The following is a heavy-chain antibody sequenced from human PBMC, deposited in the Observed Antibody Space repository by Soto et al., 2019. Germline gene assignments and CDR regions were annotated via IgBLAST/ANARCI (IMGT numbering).Heavy chain of an antibody. Sequence: SETLSLTCTVSGGSISSGDYYWSWIRQPPGKGLEWIGYIYYSGSTYYNPSLKSRVTISVDTSKNQFSLKLSSVTAADTAVYYCASMVRGVRIPSYYYYGMDVWGQGTTVTSP. CDR2: IYYSGST. J-gene: IGHJ6*02. V-gene: IGHV4-30-4*01. CDR3: ASMVRGVRIPSYYYYGMDV. D-gene: IGHD3-10*01. CDR1: GGSISSGDYY.